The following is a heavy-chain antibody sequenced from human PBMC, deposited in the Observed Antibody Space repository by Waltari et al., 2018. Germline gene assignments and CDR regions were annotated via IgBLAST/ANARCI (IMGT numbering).Heavy chain of an antibody. D-gene: IGHD7-27*01. CDR2: VNHDGTHT. CDR3: ARDTPGDGIDY. J-gene: IGHJ4*02. V-gene: IGHV3-74*01. Sequence: DVELVESGGGIVEPGGSLRLSCVASGFRFDDYWMHWVRQDPEKGLLWVLHVNHDGTHTTYADFVKGRFTVSRDNAKNTVFLQMNSLSAEDTAVYFCARDTPGDGIDYWGQGTLVTVSS. CDR1: GFRFDDYW.